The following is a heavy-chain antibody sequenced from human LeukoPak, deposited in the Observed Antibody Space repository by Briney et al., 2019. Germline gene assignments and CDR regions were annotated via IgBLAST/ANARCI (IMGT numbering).Heavy chain of an antibody. J-gene: IGHJ4*02. D-gene: IGHD1-26*01. CDR3: ARGGGRYSVDY. V-gene: IGHV1-2*02. CDR1: VYTFIDYY. Sequence: ASVKVSCKASVYTFIDYYMHWVRQAPGQGLEWIGWISPNSGGTKSVQKFQGRVTMTRDTSITTVYMELSGLSFDDTAVYYCARGGGRYSVDYWGQGTLVIVSS. CDR2: ISPNSGGT.